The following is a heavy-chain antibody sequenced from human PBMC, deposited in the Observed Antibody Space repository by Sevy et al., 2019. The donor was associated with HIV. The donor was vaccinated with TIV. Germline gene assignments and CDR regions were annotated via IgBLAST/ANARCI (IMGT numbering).Heavy chain of an antibody. V-gene: IGHV1-24*01. Sequence: ASVKVSCKVSGYTLTKLSMHWVRQAPGKGLEWMGSFDPEDGETIHAQRFQSRLSMTEDTSTETAYMEMSSLNSEDTAVYYCATTKDHYDNSGDPFDYWGQGSLVTVSS. D-gene: IGHD3-22*01. CDR2: FDPEDGET. CDR3: ATTKDHYDNSGDPFDY. J-gene: IGHJ4*02. CDR1: GYTLTKLS.